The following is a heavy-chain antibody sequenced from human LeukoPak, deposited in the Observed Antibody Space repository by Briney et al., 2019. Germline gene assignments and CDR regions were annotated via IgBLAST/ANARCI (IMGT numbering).Heavy chain of an antibody. V-gene: IGHV4-4*07. CDR1: GGSFSGYY. J-gene: IGHJ4*02. CDR2: IYTSGST. Sequence: PSETLSLTCAVYGGSFSGYYWSWIRQPAGKGLEWIGRIYTSGSTNYNPSLKSRVTISVDTSKNQFSLKLSSVTAADTAVYYCARDRPWFDYWGQGTLVTVSS. CDR3: ARDRPWFDY.